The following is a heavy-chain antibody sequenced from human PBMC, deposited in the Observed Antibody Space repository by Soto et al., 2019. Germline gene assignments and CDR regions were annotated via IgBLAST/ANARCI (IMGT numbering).Heavy chain of an antibody. J-gene: IGHJ4*02. CDR1: GGSSSRGGYY. CDR3: ARDSGYDLGYFDY. V-gene: IGHV4-31*03. Sequence: LTCTVSGGSSSRGGYYWSWIRQHPGKGLEWIGYIYYSGSTYYNPSLKSRVTISVDTSKNQFSLKLSSVTAADTAVYYCARDSGYDLGYFDYWGQGTLVTVSS. D-gene: IGHD5-12*01. CDR2: IYYSGST.